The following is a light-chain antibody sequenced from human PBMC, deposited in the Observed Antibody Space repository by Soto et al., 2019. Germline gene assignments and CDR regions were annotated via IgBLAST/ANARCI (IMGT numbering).Light chain of an antibody. CDR2: KAS. Sequence: DIQMTQSPSTLSASVGDRVTITCRASQSISSWLAWYQQKPGKAPKLLIYKASSLESGVPARFSGSGSGTEFTLTISSMQPEDFTTYYCQQYNRYCTFDHGTKVEIK. V-gene: IGKV1-5*03. CDR1: QSISSW. CDR3: QQYNRYCT. J-gene: IGKJ1*01.